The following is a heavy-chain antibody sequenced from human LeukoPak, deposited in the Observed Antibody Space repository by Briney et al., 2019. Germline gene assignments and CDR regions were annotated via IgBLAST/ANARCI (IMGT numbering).Heavy chain of an antibody. V-gene: IGHV3-72*01. CDR1: GFTFRDYI. D-gene: IGHD3-16*01. Sequence: GGSLRLSCAASGFTFRDYIMDWVRQAPGKGLEWVGRIRREGQSYTTQYAASVEGRFTISRDDSKNLLNLHMNSLKAEDTALYYCSRDGGDRLYSAFDIWGQGTMVTVSS. CDR2: IRREGQSYTT. CDR3: SRDGGDRLYSAFDI. J-gene: IGHJ3*02.